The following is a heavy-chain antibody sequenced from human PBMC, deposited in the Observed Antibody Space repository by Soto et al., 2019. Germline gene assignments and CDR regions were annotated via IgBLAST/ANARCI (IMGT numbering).Heavy chain of an antibody. CDR2: ISYDGSNK. V-gene: IGHV3-30*18. CDR3: AKDLSSVVIAIHNH. D-gene: IGHD2-21*01. CDR1: GFTFSSYG. Sequence: GGSLRLSCAASGFTFSSYGMHWVRQAPGKGLEWVAVISYDGSNKYYADSVKGRFTISRDSSKNTLYLQMNSLRAEDTAVYYCAKDLSSVVIAIHNHWGQGALVTVSS. J-gene: IGHJ4*02.